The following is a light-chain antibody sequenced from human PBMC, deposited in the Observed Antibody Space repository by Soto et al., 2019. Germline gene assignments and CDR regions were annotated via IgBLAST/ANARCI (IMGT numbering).Light chain of an antibody. CDR1: SSDVGAYNY. Sequence: QSVLTQPASVSGSPGQSITISCSGTSSDVGAYNYVSWYQKHPGKAPKLMIYDVSYRPSGVSNRFSGSKSGNTASLTISGLQAEDEADYYCSSYSIISTYVFGTGTKHTVL. V-gene: IGLV2-14*01. CDR2: DVS. CDR3: SSYSIISTYV. J-gene: IGLJ1*01.